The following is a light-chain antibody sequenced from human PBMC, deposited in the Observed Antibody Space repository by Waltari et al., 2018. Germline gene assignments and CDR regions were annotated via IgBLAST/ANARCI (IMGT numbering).Light chain of an antibody. CDR1: QSIETS. Sequence: TQSPDFQSVTPKEKVTITCRASQSIETSLHWYQQKPDQSPNLLIKYASQSLSGVPSRFSGSGSGTDFTLTINSLEPEDAATYYCQQSSSFPLTFGGVTKVEIK. CDR3: QQSSSFPLT. V-gene: IGKV6-21*01. J-gene: IGKJ4*01. CDR2: YAS.